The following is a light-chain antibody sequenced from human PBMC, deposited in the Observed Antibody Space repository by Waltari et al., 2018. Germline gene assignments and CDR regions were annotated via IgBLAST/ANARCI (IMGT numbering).Light chain of an antibody. CDR2: DNN. CDR3: GAWDGSLNIIL. V-gene: IGLV1-44*01. CDR1: SPHVGRNY. Sequence: QSVLTQPPSVSGDPGQRVTISCAGDSPHVGRNYVHWYQQFPGTAPKLLIYDNNRRPSGISDRFSGSRSGTSASLTITGLQSGDEADYFCGAWDGSLNIILFGGGTRLTV. J-gene: IGLJ7*01.